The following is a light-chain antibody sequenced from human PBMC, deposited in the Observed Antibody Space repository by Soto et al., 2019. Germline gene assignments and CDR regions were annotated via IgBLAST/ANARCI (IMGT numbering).Light chain of an antibody. J-gene: IGKJ5*01. V-gene: IGKV3-20*01. CDR2: GAS. Sequence: EIVLTQSPGTLSLSPGERATLSCRASQSVSNNYLAWYQQKPGQAPRLLIYGASNRATGIPDRFSGSGSGTDFTLTISRLEPEDFAVYYCQHYGRSPITFGQGTRLEIK. CDR3: QHYGRSPIT. CDR1: QSVSNNY.